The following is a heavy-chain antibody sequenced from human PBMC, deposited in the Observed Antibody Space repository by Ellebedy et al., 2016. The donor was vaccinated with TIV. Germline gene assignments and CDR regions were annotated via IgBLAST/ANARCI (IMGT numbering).Heavy chain of an antibody. CDR2: IYPGDSDT. J-gene: IGHJ5*02. CDR1: GYNFTSYW. CDR3: ARRFSSLRFGVFDP. V-gene: IGHV5-51*01. D-gene: IGHD5/OR15-5a*01. Sequence: PGGSLRLSCKGSGYNFTSYWIGWVRQVPGKGLEWMGIIYPGDSDTRYSPSFQGQVTISADKSITPAYLQWSSLKASDTAMYYCARRFSSLRFGVFDPWGQGTLVTVSS.